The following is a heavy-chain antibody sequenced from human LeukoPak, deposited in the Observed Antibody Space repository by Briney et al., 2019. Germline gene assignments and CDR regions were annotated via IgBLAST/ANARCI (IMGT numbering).Heavy chain of an antibody. Sequence: GGSLRLSCAASGFTFSSYWMHWVRQAPGKGLEWVSLISWDGGSTYYADSVKGRFTISRDNSKNSLYLQMNSLRAEDTALYYCAKDPMVRGVITSNYFDYWGQGTLVTVSS. CDR1: GFTFSSYW. CDR3: AKDPMVRGVITSNYFDY. CDR2: ISWDGGST. V-gene: IGHV3-43D*03. D-gene: IGHD3-10*01. J-gene: IGHJ4*02.